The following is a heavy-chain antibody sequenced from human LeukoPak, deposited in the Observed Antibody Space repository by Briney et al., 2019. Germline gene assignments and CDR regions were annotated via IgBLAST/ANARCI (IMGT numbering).Heavy chain of an antibody. V-gene: IGHV3-23*01. CDR3: AKRSWEVTMIVVALPEYYYYMDV. CDR2: ISGSGGST. CDR1: GFTFSSYA. Sequence: PGGSLRLSCAASGFTFSSYAMSWVRQAPGKGLEWVSAISGSGGSTYYADSVKGRFTISRDNSKNTLYLQMNSLRAEDTAVYYCAKRSWEVTMIVVALPEYYYYMDVWGKGTTVTVSS. D-gene: IGHD3-22*01. J-gene: IGHJ6*03.